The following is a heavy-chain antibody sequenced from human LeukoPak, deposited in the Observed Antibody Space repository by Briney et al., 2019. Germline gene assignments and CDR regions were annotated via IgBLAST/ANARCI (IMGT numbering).Heavy chain of an antibody. J-gene: IGHJ4*02. CDR2: IYYSGST. CDR1: GGSISSYY. D-gene: IGHD3-10*01. V-gene: IGHV4-59*12. Sequence: SETLSLTCTVSGGSISSYYWSWIRQPPGKGLEWIGYIYYSGSTNYNPSLKSRVTISVDTSKNQFSLKLSSVTAADTAVYYCARGNTYGSGSYYYYWGQGTLVTVSS. CDR3: ARGNTYGSGSYYYY.